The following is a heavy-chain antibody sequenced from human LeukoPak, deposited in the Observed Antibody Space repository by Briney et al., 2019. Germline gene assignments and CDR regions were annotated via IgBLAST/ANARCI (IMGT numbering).Heavy chain of an antibody. Sequence: GGSLRLSCAASGFTVSSNYMSWVRQAPGKGLEWVSVIYSGGSTYYADSVKGRFTIPRDNSKNTMYLQMNSLRAEDTAVYYCASRRKSFYGMDVWGQGTTVTVSS. CDR2: IYSGGST. D-gene: IGHD1-26*01. CDR1: GFTVSSNY. J-gene: IGHJ6*02. CDR3: ASRRKSFYGMDV. V-gene: IGHV3-53*01.